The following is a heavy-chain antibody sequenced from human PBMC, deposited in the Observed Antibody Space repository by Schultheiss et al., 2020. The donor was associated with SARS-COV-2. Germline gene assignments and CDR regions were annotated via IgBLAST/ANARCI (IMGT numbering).Heavy chain of an antibody. CDR1: GGTFTSYD. CDR2: IIPIFGTA. CDR3: ASSTTYCSGGSCYSWYYYYGMDV. Sequence: SVKVSCKASGGTFTSYDINWVRQATGQGLEWMGGIIPIFGTANYAQKFQGRVTITADKSTSTAYMELSSLRSEDTAVYYCASSTTYCSGGSCYSWYYYYGMDVWGQGTTVTVSS. D-gene: IGHD2-15*01. J-gene: IGHJ6*02. V-gene: IGHV1-69*06.